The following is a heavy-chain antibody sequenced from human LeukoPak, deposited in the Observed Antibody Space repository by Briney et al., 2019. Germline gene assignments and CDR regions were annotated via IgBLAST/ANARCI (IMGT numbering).Heavy chain of an antibody. V-gene: IGHV3-21*01. CDR2: ISSSSSYI. D-gene: IGHD2-8*02. Sequence: GGSLRLSCAASGFTFSSYSMNWVRQAPGKGLEWVSSISSSSSYIYYADSVKGRFTISRDNAKNSLYLQMNSLRAEDTAVYYCARGSSSGGAFDYWGQGTLVTVSS. CDR3: ARGSSSGGAFDY. CDR1: GFTFSSYS. J-gene: IGHJ4*02.